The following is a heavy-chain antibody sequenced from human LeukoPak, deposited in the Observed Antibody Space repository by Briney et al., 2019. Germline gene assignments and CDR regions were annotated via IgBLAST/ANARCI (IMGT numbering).Heavy chain of an antibody. CDR1: GFTLSSYE. CDR3: ARVGYDILTGYYHYFDY. Sequence: PGGSLRLSCAASGFTLSSYEMNWVRQAPGKGLEWVSYISSSGSTIYYADSVKGRFAISRDNAKNSLYLQMNSLRAEDTAVYYCARVGYDILTGYYHYFDYWGQGTLVTVSS. D-gene: IGHD3-9*01. J-gene: IGHJ4*02. CDR2: ISSSGSTI. V-gene: IGHV3-48*03.